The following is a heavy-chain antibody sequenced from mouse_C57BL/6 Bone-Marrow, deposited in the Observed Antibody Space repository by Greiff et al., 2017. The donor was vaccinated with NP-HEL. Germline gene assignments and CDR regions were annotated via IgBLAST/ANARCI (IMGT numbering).Heavy chain of an antibody. V-gene: IGHV1-69*01. CDR1: GYTFTSYW. D-gene: IGHD2-5*01. Sequence: VQLQQPGAELVMPGASVKLSCKASGYTFTSYWMHWVQQRPGQGLEWIAEIDPSDSYTNYTQKVKGKSTLSVDKASSTAYLQLSSLKSEDSAVYYCARSAYYSNYGGYAMGDWGQGTSVTVSS. CDR2: IDPSDSYT. J-gene: IGHJ4*01. CDR3: ARSAYYSNYGGYAMGD.